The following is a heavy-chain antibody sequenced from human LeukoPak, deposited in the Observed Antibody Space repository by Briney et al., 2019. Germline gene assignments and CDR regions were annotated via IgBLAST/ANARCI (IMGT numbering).Heavy chain of an antibody. CDR2: INPNSGGT. Sequence: ASVKVSCKASGYTFTGYYMHWVRQAPGQGLEWMGWINPNSGGTNYAQKFQGRVTMTRDTSISTAYMELSRLRSDDTAVYYCARDTVPFWSGYYNRLDYWGQGTLVTVSS. D-gene: IGHD3-3*01. J-gene: IGHJ4*02. CDR3: ARDTVPFWSGYYNRLDY. V-gene: IGHV1-2*02. CDR1: GYTFTGYY.